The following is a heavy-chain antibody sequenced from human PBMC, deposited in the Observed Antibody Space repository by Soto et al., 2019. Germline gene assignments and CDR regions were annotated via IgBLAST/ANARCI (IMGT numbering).Heavy chain of an antibody. J-gene: IGHJ4*02. CDR1: AGSIITYY. CDR3: ARHYPIGNNWNYFEY. Sequence: PSQALPLTCRVSAGSIITYYLRLIREQPGKLLELIGYSFYSGSTNYNPSLESRVTISVDTSKNQFSLKVNSVTAADTAVYYCARHYPIGNNWNYFEYWGQGTLVTVSS. CDR2: SFYSGST. V-gene: IGHV4-59*08. D-gene: IGHD1-1*01.